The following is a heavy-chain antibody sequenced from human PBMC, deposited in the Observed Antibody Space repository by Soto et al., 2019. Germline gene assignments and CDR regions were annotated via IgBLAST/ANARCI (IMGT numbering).Heavy chain of an antibody. V-gene: IGHV3-11*01. CDR1: GFRFSDYY. Sequence: PGGSLRLSCAASGFRFSDYYMSWLRQSPGKGLEWVSSILTTGSTMYYADSVKGRFTTSRDNSKNSVFLQMNSLRAEDTAVYYCARGGRTRFDYWGQGILVTVSS. CDR3: ARGGRTRFDY. CDR2: ILTTGSTM. J-gene: IGHJ4*02. D-gene: IGHD4-17*01.